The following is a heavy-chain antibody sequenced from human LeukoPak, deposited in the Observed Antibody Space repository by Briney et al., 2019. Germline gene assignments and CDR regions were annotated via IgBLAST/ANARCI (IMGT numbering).Heavy chain of an antibody. CDR2: NQYSGSP. CDR3: ARGVVAAAGRTFDF. V-gene: IGHV4-39*07. Sequence: KPSPTLSLTCTVSGDSISSSSYYWGWIRQPPGTGLEWIGRNQYSGSPYYHPSLTSQLTISVDTEKNLSSLKLCYLTAADPAVYYCARGVVAAAGRTFDFWVQGTLVTVSS. CDR1: GDSISSSSYY. D-gene: IGHD6-13*01. J-gene: IGHJ4*02.